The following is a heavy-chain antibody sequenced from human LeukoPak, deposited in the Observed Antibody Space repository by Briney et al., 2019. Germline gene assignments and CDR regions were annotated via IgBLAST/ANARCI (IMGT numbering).Heavy chain of an antibody. Sequence: PGGSLRLSCAASGFTFSSYAMSWVRQAPGKGLEWVSAISGSGGSTYYADSVKGRFTISRDNSKNTLYLQMNSLRAEDTAVYYSAKDPLYDSSGYYGDYWGQGTLVTVSS. J-gene: IGHJ4*02. D-gene: IGHD3-22*01. V-gene: IGHV3-23*01. CDR3: AKDPLYDSSGYYGDY. CDR2: ISGSGGST. CDR1: GFTFSSYA.